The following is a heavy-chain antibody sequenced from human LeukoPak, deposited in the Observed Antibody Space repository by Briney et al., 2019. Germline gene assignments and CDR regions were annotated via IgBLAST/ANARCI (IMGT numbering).Heavy chain of an antibody. V-gene: IGHV1-46*01. CDR3: ARGPSITMVRGGQWYYYMDV. J-gene: IGHJ6*03. D-gene: IGHD3-10*01. Sequence: ASVKVSCKASGYTFTSYYIHWVRQAPGQGLEWMGLINPSGGSTNYAQRFQGRVTMTRDTSTSTVYMELSSLRSEDTAVYYCARGPSITMVRGGQWYYYMDVWGKGTTVTISS. CDR2: INPSGGST. CDR1: GYTFTSYY.